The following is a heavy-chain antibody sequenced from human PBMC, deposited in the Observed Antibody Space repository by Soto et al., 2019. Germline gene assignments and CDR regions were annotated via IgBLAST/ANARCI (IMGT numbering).Heavy chain of an antibody. J-gene: IGHJ4*02. D-gene: IGHD2-21*02. Sequence: EVQLLESGGGLVQPGGSLRLSCSASGFTFSGWTMNWVLQAPGRGLQWVACISGSGGGAYYTDSVKGRFTVSRDNSKNTLHLQMNSLGAEDTALYYCAKVTNPTHPYFFDLWGQGTLVTVSS. CDR1: GFTFSGWT. CDR2: ISGSGGGA. V-gene: IGHV3-23*01. CDR3: AKVTNPTHPYFFDL.